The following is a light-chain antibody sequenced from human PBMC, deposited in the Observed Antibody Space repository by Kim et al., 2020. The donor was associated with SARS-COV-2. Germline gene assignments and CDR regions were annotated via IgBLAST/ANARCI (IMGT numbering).Light chain of an antibody. CDR1: QGINSE. J-gene: IGKJ2*01. V-gene: IGKV1-13*01. CDR3: QQLHTYPYT. CDR2: HSS. Sequence: SASVGDRVTFTGLASQGINSELACYQQTPVTPPKLLMYHSSFVEDEVPSRFSGSGSGTDFTLSISSLQPDDFSTYYCQQLHTYPYTFAQGTKLEI.